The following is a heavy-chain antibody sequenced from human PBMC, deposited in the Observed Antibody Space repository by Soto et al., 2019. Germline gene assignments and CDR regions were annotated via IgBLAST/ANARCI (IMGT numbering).Heavy chain of an antibody. CDR3: ARASPSGAIHDAFDI. D-gene: IGHD1-26*01. Sequence: SETLSLTCTVSGGSISSYYWSWIRQPPGKGLEWIGYIYYSGSTNYNPSLKRRVTISVDTSKNQFSLKLSSVTAADTAVYYCARASPSGAIHDAFDIWGQGTMVT. V-gene: IGHV4-59*01. J-gene: IGHJ3*02. CDR2: IYYSGST. CDR1: GGSISSYY.